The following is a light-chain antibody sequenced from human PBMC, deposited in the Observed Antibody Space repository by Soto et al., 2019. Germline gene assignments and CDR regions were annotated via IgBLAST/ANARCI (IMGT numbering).Light chain of an antibody. CDR3: HQYNYWPAWT. Sequence: DIVMTQSPATLSVSPGGRATLSCRASQSVSTNLAWYQQRPGQAPRLLIYRASTRAAGVPARFSGSGSGTEFTLTISGLQSEDFAVYYCHQYNYWPAWTFGQGTKVDIK. CDR2: RAS. V-gene: IGKV3-15*01. J-gene: IGKJ1*01. CDR1: QSVSTN.